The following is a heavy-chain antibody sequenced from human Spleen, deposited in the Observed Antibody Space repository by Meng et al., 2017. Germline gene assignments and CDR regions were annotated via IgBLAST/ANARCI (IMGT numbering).Heavy chain of an antibody. CDR3: ARGPTTMAHDFDY. V-gene: IGHV4-34*01. J-gene: IGHJ4*02. CDR2: ISHSGST. Sequence: QGQLQQWAAGLLKPSETLSLTCDVYGGSFSGYSWSWIRQPPGKGLEWIGEISHSGSTNYSPSLKNRVTISLDTSKNQFSLKLRSVTAADSAVYYCARGPTTMAHDFDYWGQGTLVTVSS. D-gene: IGHD4-11*01. CDR1: GGSFSGYS.